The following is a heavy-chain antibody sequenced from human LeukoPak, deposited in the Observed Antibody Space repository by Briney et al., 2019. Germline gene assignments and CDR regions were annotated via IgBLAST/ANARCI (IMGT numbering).Heavy chain of an antibody. CDR3: ARGQFESTYYDFWSGYFGSYGMDV. D-gene: IGHD3-3*01. CDR2: IIPIFGTA. Sequence: GASVKVSCKASGGTFSSYAISWVRQAPGQGLEWMGGIIPIFGTANYAQKFQGRVTITADESTSTAYMELSSLRSEDTAVYYCARGQFESTYYDFWSGYFGSYGMDVWGQGTTVTVSS. CDR1: GGTFSSYA. V-gene: IGHV1-69*13. J-gene: IGHJ6*02.